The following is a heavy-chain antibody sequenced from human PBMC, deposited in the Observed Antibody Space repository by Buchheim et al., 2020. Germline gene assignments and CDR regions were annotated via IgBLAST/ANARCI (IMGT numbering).Heavy chain of an antibody. D-gene: IGHD6-13*01. V-gene: IGHV3-23*01. CDR1: GFTFSGYG. J-gene: IGHJ4*02. Sequence: EVQLLESGGGLVQPGGSLGLSCAASGFTFSGYGMSWVRQAPGKGLEWVSAISGSGSRTYYADSVKGRFTISRDNSKNTLHLQLNSLSAEDTAVYYCARDIAGTSLFDYWGQGTL. CDR3: ARDIAGTSLFDY. CDR2: ISGSGSRT.